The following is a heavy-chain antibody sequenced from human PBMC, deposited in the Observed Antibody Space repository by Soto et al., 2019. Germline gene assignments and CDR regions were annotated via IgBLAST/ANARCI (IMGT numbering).Heavy chain of an antibody. CDR1: GFTFSSYA. D-gene: IGHD1-1*01. Sequence: QVQLVESGGGVVQPGRSLRLSCAASGFTFSSYAMHWVRQAPGKGLEWVAVISYDGSNKYYADSVKGRFTISRDNSKNELYLLMNSLGAEETAVYYCARDRLRYNWNDFPYYYYGMDVWGQGTTVTVSS. CDR2: ISYDGSNK. V-gene: IGHV3-30-3*01. J-gene: IGHJ6*02. CDR3: ARDRLRYNWNDFPYYYYGMDV.